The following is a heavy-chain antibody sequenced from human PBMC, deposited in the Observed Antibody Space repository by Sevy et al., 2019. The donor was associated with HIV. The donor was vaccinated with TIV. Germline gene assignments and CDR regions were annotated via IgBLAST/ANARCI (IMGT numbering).Heavy chain of an antibody. CDR2: ISGSGGSGDKT. CDR1: GLTFSSYA. D-gene: IGHD3-22*01. V-gene: IGHV3-23*01. Sequence: GGSLRLSCAASGLTFSSYAMNWIRQAPGKGLEWVSGISGSGGSGDKTNYADSVKGRFTISRDDSKNSLYLQLNSLRAEDTAIYYCARKYDSSGYFDYWGQGTLVTVSS. CDR3: ARKYDSSGYFDY. J-gene: IGHJ4*02.